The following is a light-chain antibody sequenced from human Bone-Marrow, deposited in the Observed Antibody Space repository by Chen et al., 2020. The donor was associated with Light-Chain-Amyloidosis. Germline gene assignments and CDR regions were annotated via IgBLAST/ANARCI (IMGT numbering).Light chain of an antibody. CDR3: QQSDNFPLT. V-gene: IGKV1-33*01. CDR1: QDITNS. CDR2: DAS. Sequence: DIQMPQSASSLSASVGDRVTITCQASQDITNSLNWFQQKPGKAPKLLIYDASNLETGVPSRFSGSGSGTDFTFTITSLHPEDFATYYCQQSDNFPLTFGGGTTVDIK. J-gene: IGKJ4*01.